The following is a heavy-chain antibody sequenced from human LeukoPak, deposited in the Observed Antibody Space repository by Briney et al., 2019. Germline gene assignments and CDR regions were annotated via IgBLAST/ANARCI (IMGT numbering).Heavy chain of an antibody. CDR1: GFSLSTSGVG. CDR3: ANMITFGGVIVPVGFDY. Sequence: SGPTLVNPTQTLTLTCTFSGFSLSTSGVGVGWIRQPPGKALEWPALIYWNDDKRYSPSLKSRLTITKDTSKNQVVLTMTNMDPVDTATYYCANMITFGGVIVPVGFDYWGQGTLVTVSS. J-gene: IGHJ4*02. V-gene: IGHV2-5*01. CDR2: IYWNDDK. D-gene: IGHD3-16*02.